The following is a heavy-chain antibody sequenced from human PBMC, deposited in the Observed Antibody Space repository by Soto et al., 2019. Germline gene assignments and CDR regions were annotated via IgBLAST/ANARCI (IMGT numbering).Heavy chain of an antibody. CDR1: GGSVSSGSYY. CDR2: IYYSGST. J-gene: IGHJ6*02. CDR3: ARDRIPPGPYYGMDV. Sequence: PSETLSLTCTVSGGSVSSGSYYWSWIRQPPGKGLEWIGYIYYSGSTNYNPSLKSRVTISVDTSKNQFSLKLSSVTAADTAVYYCARDRIPPGPYYGMDVWGQGTTVTVSS. V-gene: IGHV4-61*01. D-gene: IGHD2-21*01.